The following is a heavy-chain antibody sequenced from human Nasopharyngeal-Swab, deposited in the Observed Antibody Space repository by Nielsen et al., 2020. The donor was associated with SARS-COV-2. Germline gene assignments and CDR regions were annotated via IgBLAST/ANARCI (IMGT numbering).Heavy chain of an antibody. J-gene: IGHJ4*02. V-gene: IGHV4-59*01. CDR3: ARDQRGSGWYSWSQGLDY. D-gene: IGHD6-19*01. CDR2: IYDSGST. Sequence: RQAPGKELEWIGYIYDSGSTNYNPSLKSRVTISVDTSKNQFSLKLSSVTAADTAVYYCARDQRGSGWYSWSQGLDYWGQGTPVTVSS.